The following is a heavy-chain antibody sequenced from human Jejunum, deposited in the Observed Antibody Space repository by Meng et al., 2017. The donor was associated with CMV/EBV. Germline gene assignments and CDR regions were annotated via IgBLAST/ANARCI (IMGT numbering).Heavy chain of an antibody. D-gene: IGHD2-15*01. J-gene: IGHJ3*01. CDR1: GYNFISYA. CDR3: ATLVVADGFDL. CDR2: INAGNGNT. V-gene: IGHV1-3*01. Sequence: QVQLWQSAAEVKKPGAAVKVSCKASGYNFISYALHWVRQAPGQSLEWMGWINAGNGNTKYSREFQGRVTVSSATSASTAYMELSSLRSEDTAVYYCATLVVADGFDLWGQGTVVTVSS.